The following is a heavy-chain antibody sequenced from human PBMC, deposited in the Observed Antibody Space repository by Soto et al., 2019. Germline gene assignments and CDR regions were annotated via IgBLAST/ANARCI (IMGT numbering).Heavy chain of an antibody. CDR3: ASWPVGYYYYGMDV. CDR1: GYTFTSYD. CDR2: MNPKRGNT. Sequence: QVQLVQSGAEVKKPGASVKVSCKASGYTFTSYDINWVRQATGQGLEWVGWMNPKRGNTGYAQKFQGRVTRTRNTSITTAYMNLSRRRSEDTAVYFCASWPVGYYYYGMDVWGQGTTVTVSS. V-gene: IGHV1-8*01. D-gene: IGHD3-3*01. J-gene: IGHJ6*02.